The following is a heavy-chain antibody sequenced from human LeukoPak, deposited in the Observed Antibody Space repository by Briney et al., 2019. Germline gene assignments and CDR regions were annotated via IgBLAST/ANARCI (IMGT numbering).Heavy chain of an antibody. J-gene: IGHJ4*02. V-gene: IGHV3-74*01. Sequence: AGGSLRLSCAASGFTFSDTWMHWVRQVPGEGLVWVSRIRSDGSDTRYAESVKGRFTISRDNAKNTLYLQMNSLRAEDTAVYYCARDSNYYDSSGYSRGFDYWGQGTLVTVSS. CDR3: ARDSNYYDSSGYSRGFDY. D-gene: IGHD3-22*01. CDR2: IRSDGSDT. CDR1: GFTFSDTW.